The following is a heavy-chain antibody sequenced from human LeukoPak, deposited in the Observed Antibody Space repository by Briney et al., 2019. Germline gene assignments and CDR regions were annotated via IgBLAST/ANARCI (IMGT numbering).Heavy chain of an antibody. CDR2: IYYSGST. D-gene: IGHD1-26*01. J-gene: IGHJ4*02. CDR3: ARRVGATRSFDY. Sequence: GSLRLSCAASGFIFSSYAMHWVRKAPGKGLEWIGYIYYSGSTNYNPSLKSRVTISVDTSKNQFSLKLRSVTAADTAVYYCARRVGATRSFDYWGQGTLVTVSS. CDR1: GFIFSSYA. V-gene: IGHV4-59*08.